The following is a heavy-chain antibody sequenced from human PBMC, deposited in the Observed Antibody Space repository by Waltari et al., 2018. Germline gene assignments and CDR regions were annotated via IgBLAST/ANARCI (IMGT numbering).Heavy chain of an antibody. CDR2: IYHSGST. Sequence: QVQLQESGPGLVKPSETLSLTCAVSGYSIRSGYYWGWIRQPPGKGLEWIGSIYHSGSTYYNPSLKSRVTISVDTSKNQFSLKLSSVTAADTAVYYCARLGPYDYIWGSYRYQFDYWGQGTLVTVSS. CDR1: GYSIRSGYY. V-gene: IGHV4-38-2*01. CDR3: ARLGPYDYIWGSYRYQFDY. J-gene: IGHJ4*02. D-gene: IGHD3-16*02.